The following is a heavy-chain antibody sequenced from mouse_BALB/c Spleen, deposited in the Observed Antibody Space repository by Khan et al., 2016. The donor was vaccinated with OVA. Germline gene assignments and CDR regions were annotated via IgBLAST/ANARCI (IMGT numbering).Heavy chain of an antibody. V-gene: IGHV3-2*02. Sequence: EVQLQESGPGLVKPSQSLSLTCTVTGYSITSDYAWGWIRQFPGNKLEWMGYISYGGSTSYNPSLKSRISITRDTSKNQFFLQLNSVTTEDTATYYCARKNYYGYAMDYWGQGTSVTVSS. J-gene: IGHJ4*01. D-gene: IGHD1-1*01. CDR1: GYSITSDYA. CDR3: ARKNYYGYAMDY. CDR2: ISYGGST.